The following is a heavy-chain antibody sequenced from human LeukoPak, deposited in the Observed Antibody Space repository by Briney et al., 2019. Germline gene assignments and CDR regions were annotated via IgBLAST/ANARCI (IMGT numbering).Heavy chain of an antibody. Sequence: PSETLSLTCTVSGGSISSYYWSWIRQPPGKGLEWIGYIYTSGSTNYNPSLKSRVTTSVDTSKNQFSLKLSSVTAADTAVYYCARGGTGTYGLYYYYMDVWGKGTTVTVSS. J-gene: IGHJ6*03. V-gene: IGHV4-4*09. CDR2: IYTSGST. D-gene: IGHD1-1*01. CDR1: GGSISSYY. CDR3: ARGGTGTYGLYYYYMDV.